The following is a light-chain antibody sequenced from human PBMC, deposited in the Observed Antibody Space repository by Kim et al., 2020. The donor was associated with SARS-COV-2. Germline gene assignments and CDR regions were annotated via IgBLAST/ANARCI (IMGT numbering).Light chain of an antibody. CDR2: GAS. Sequence: ASLGDRVTITCRASQCIRSDLGWYQQKPGRAPTRLIYGASTLESGVPSRFSGSGSGTECTLTISSLQPEDFATYYCLQHHAYPRTFGQGTKVDIK. CDR1: QCIRSD. V-gene: IGKV1-17*01. CDR3: LQHHAYPRT. J-gene: IGKJ1*01.